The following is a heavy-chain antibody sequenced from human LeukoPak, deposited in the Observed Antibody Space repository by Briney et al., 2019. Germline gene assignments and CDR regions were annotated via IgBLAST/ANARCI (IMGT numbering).Heavy chain of an antibody. J-gene: IGHJ4*02. CDR2: ISGSGGST. D-gene: IGHD2-2*01. CDR1: GFTFSSYA. Sequence: GGSLRLSCAASGFTFSSYAMSWVRQAPGKGLEWVSAISGSGGSTYYADSVKGRFTISRDNSKNTLYLQMNSLRAEDPAVYYCAKFVYQLLSYRDYWGQGTLVTVSS. CDR3: AKFVYQLLSYRDY. V-gene: IGHV3-23*01.